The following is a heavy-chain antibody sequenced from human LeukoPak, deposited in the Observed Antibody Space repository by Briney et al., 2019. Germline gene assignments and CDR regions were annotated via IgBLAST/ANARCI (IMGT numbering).Heavy chain of an antibody. CDR1: GGSISSSSYY. J-gene: IGHJ3*02. CDR2: IYYSGST. V-gene: IGHV4-39*07. D-gene: IGHD6-13*01. Sequence: SETLSLTCTVSGGSISSSSYYWGWIRQPPGKGLEWIGSIYYSGSTYYNPSLKSRVTISVDTSKNQFSLKLSSVTAADTAVYYCARVKIAAAGYDAFDIWGQGTMVTVSS. CDR3: ARVKIAAAGYDAFDI.